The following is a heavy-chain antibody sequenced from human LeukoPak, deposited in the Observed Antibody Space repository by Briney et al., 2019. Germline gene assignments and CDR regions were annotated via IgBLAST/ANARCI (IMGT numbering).Heavy chain of an antibody. CDR2: IYYSGST. D-gene: IGHD3-10*01. J-gene: IGHJ6*03. Sequence: SETLSLTCTVSGGSISTYYWSWIRQPPGKGLEWIGYIYYSGSTNYNPSLKSRVTISVDTSKNQFSLKLSSVTAADTAVYYCARTTTVRGTYYMDVWGKGTTVTISS. V-gene: IGHV4-59*01. CDR3: ARTTTVRGTYYMDV. CDR1: GGSISTYY.